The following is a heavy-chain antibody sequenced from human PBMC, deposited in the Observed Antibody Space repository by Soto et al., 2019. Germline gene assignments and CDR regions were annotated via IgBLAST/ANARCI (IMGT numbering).Heavy chain of an antibody. Sequence: QITLKESGPPVVKPTATLTLTCTFSGFSLTTSGAGVGWVRQSPGTAPEWLELIYWDDDKRDSTSLKSRPTITKDTSKNQVVLTMANVDPADTATYYCAHRVLRTVFGLVTTTAIYFDFWGQGTPVVVSS. D-gene: IGHD3-3*01. CDR1: GFSLTTSGAG. J-gene: IGHJ4*02. V-gene: IGHV2-5*02. CDR2: IYWDDDK. CDR3: AHRVLRTVFGLVTTTAIYFDF.